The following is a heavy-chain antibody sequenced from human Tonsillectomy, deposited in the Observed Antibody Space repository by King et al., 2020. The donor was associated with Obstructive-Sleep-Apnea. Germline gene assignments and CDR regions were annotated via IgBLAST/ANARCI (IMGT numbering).Heavy chain of an antibody. J-gene: IGHJ4*02. CDR1: VYTFTSYG. D-gene: IGHD6-13*01. V-gene: IGHV1-18*04. CDR3: ARYAYAAVGSTDYFDY. CDR2: ISVYNGDT. Sequence: QLVQSGVEVKKPGASVKVSCKASVYTFTSYGITWVRLAPGQGLEWMGWISVYNGDTKYAQRFQGRGTMTTDTSTNTAYMELRSLRSDDTAVYYCARYAYAAVGSTDYFDYGGQGTLVTVSS.